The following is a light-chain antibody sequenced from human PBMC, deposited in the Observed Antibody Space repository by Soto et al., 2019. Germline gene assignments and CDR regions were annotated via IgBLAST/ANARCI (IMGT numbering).Light chain of an antibody. Sequence: EIVMTQSPATLSVSPGERATLSCRASQSVSSNLAWYQQKPGQAPRLLIYGASTRATGIPARFSGSGSGTEFTHTISRLEPEDFTVYYCQQCLNWPAFGGGTKVDIK. CDR2: GAS. J-gene: IGKJ4*01. CDR1: QSVSSN. V-gene: IGKV3-15*01. CDR3: QQCLNWPA.